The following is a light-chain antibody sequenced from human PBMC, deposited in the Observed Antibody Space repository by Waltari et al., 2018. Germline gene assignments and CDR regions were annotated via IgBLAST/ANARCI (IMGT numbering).Light chain of an antibody. CDR3: CSYVGNNTVV. CDR1: SSAITAYNF. Sequence: QSALTQPASVSGSPGQSLTISCTATSSAITAYNFVSWYQHHPGKAPKLMIYDVTKRPSGVSSRFSGSKSGNTASLTISGLQSEDEADYYACSYVGNNTVVFGGGTKLTVL. CDR2: DVT. V-gene: IGLV2-23*02. J-gene: IGLJ3*02.